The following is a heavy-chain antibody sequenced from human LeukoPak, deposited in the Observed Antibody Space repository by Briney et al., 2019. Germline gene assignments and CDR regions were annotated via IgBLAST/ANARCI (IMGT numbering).Heavy chain of an antibody. CDR3: AKDRGLYSGVFAFDF. Sequence: GGSLRLSCTASGFRFPDYAMTWVRQPPGKGLEWVSSISSRNGNTFYSASVEGRFTISRDDSRNTLYLQMNTLRAADTAIYYCAKDRGLYSGVFAFDFWGQGALVTVSS. CDR2: ISSRNGNT. D-gene: IGHD1-26*01. V-gene: IGHV3-23*01. CDR1: GFRFPDYA. J-gene: IGHJ3*01.